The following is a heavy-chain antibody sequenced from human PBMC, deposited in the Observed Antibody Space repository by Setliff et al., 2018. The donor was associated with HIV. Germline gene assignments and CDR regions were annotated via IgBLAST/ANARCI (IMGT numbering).Heavy chain of an antibody. CDR3: ARARELYYYDSSGPGASDAFDI. Sequence: SETLSLTCTVSGGSISSGSYYWSWIRQPAGKGLEWIGSMSFSGNTSNNPSLKSRVTISVDTSKNQFSLKLSSVTAADTAVYYCARARELYYYDSSGPGASDAFDIWGQGTMVTVSS. V-gene: IGHV4-39*07. D-gene: IGHD3-22*01. CDR2: MSFSGNT. J-gene: IGHJ3*02. CDR1: GGSISSGSYY.